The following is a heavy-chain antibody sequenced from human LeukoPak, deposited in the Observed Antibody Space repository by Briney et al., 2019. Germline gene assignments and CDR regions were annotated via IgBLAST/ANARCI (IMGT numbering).Heavy chain of an antibody. J-gene: IGHJ4*02. V-gene: IGHV4-59*08. Sequence: PSETLSLTCTVSGGSISSYYWSWIRQPPGKGLEWIGYIYYSGSTIYSPSLKSRVTISVDTSKNQFSLRLTSVTAADTAVYFCARHTSGYVSYFDFWGQGTLVTVSS. CDR2: IYYSGST. CDR1: GGSISSYY. D-gene: IGHD3-22*01. CDR3: ARHTSGYVSYFDF.